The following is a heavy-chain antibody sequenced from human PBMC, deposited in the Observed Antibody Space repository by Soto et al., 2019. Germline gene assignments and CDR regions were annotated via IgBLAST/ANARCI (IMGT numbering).Heavy chain of an antibody. J-gene: IGHJ6*02. CDR2: IKQDGSEK. Sequence: GGSLRLSCAASGFTFSSYWMSWVRQAPGKGLEWVANIKQDGSEKYYVDSVKGRFTISRDNAKNSLYLQMNSLRAEDTAVYYCARDYRGAYCGGDCYYYYYGMDVWGQGTTVTVSS. D-gene: IGHD2-21*02. CDR1: GFTFSSYW. CDR3: ARDYRGAYCGGDCYYYYYGMDV. V-gene: IGHV3-7*01.